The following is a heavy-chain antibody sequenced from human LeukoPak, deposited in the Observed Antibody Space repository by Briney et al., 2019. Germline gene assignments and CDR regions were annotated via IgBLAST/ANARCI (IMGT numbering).Heavy chain of an antibody. D-gene: IGHD2/OR15-2a*01. CDR1: GFTVSSNY. CDR2: IYSGGST. Sequence: PGGSLRLSCAASGFTVSSNYMSWVRQAPGKGLEWVSVIYSGGSTYYADSVKGRFTISRDNSKNTLYLQINSLRAEDTAVYYCAGHRYCNSPTCLPGVWGKGTTVTVSS. CDR3: AGHRYCNSPTCLPGV. V-gene: IGHV3-53*01. J-gene: IGHJ6*04.